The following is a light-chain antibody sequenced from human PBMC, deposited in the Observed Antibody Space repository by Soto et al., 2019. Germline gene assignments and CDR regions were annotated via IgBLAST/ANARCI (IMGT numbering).Light chain of an antibody. CDR3: ATWEDNLTARV. Sequence: QSVLTQPPSASGSPGQSVTISCTGTSSDVGGYNYVSWYQQHPGKAPKLMIYEVSKRPSGVPDRFSGSKSGTSASLAISGLRSEDEADFYCATWEDNLTARVFGGGTKLTVL. J-gene: IGLJ3*02. V-gene: IGLV2-8*01. CDR1: SSDVGGYNY. CDR2: EVS.